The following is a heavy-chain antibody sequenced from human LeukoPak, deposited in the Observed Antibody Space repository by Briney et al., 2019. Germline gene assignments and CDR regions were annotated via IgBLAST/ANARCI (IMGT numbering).Heavy chain of an antibody. D-gene: IGHD3-10*01. Sequence: ASVRVSCKASGYTFSSYDINWVRQATGQGLEWMGWMNPNSGNTGYAQKFQGRVTMTRNTSISTAYMELSSLRSEDTAVYYCARFDSITMIRGAIKKYNWFDPWGQGTLVTVSS. CDR2: MNPNSGNT. V-gene: IGHV1-8*01. J-gene: IGHJ5*02. CDR1: GYTFSSYD. CDR3: ARFDSITMIRGAIKKYNWFDP.